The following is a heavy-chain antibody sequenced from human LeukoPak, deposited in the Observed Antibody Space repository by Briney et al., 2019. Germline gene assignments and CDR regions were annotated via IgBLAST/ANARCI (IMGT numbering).Heavy chain of an antibody. Sequence: GGSLRLSCAASGFTFSNYAMLWVRQAPGMGLEWDSAISGSGGSTYYADSVKGRFTISRGNSRNTLYLQMNSLRAEDTAVYYCAKGLYHYDNGGSSRFDYWGQGTLVTVSS. J-gene: IGHJ4*02. CDR2: ISGSGGST. V-gene: IGHV3-23*01. D-gene: IGHD3-22*01. CDR1: GFTFSNYA. CDR3: AKGLYHYDNGGSSRFDY.